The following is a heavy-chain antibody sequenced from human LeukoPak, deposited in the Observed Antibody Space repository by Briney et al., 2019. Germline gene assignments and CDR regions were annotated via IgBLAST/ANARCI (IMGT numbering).Heavy chain of an antibody. J-gene: IGHJ4*02. CDR2: IIPIFGTA. V-gene: IGHV1-69*13. D-gene: IGHD3-9*01. CDR1: GGTFSSYA. Sequence: ASVKVSCKASGGTFSSYAISWVRQAPGQGLEWMGGIIPIFGTANYAQKFQGRVTITADESTSTAYMELSSLRSEDTAVYYCARAESDYDILTGYFPFDYWGQGTLVTVSS. CDR3: ARAESDYDILTGYFPFDY.